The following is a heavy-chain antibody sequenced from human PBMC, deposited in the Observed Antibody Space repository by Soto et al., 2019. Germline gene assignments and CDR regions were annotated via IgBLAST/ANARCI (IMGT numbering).Heavy chain of an antibody. CDR1: GFTVSINY. CDR2: IYSGGST. J-gene: IGHJ4*02. Sequence: GGSLRLSCAASGFTVSINYINWVGQAPGKGLEWVSVIYSGGSTYYADSVKGRFTISRDNSKNTLYLQMNSLRAEDTAVYYCARGGGLYSSAFIDYWGQGTLVTVSS. D-gene: IGHD6-19*01. V-gene: IGHV3-53*01. CDR3: ARGGGLYSSAFIDY.